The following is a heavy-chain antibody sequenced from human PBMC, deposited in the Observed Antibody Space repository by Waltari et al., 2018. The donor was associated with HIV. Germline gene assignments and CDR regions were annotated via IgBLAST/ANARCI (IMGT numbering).Heavy chain of an antibody. CDR2: IYYSGST. D-gene: IGHD3-10*01. CDR3: ATKYYMRNGFDYYYGMDV. Sequence: QLQLQESGPGLVKPSETLSLTCTVSGGSISSSSYYWGWIRQPPGKGLEWIGSIYYSGSTYYNPSLKSRVTISVDTSKNQFSLKLSSVTAADTAVYYCATKYYMRNGFDYYYGMDVWGQGTTVTVSS. CDR1: GGSISSSSYY. V-gene: IGHV4-39*01. J-gene: IGHJ6*02.